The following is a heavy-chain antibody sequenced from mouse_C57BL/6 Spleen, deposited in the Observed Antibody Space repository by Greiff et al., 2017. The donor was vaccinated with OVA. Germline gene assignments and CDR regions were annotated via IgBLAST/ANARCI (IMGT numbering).Heavy chain of an antibody. Sequence: QVQLQQSGAELVMPGASVKLSCKASGYTFTSYWMHWVKQRPGQGLEWIGEIDPSDSYTNYNQKFKGKSTLTVDKSSSTAYMQLSSLTSEDSAGYYCARREFLYGSTHFDYWGQGTTLTVSS. D-gene: IGHD1-1*01. CDR1: GYTFTSYW. J-gene: IGHJ2*01. CDR2: IDPSDSYT. V-gene: IGHV1-69*01. CDR3: ARREFLYGSTHFDY.